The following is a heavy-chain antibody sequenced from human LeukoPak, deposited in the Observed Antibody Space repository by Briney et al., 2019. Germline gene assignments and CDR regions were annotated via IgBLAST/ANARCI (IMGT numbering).Heavy chain of an antibody. J-gene: IGHJ5*02. D-gene: IGHD6-13*01. Sequence: EASVKVSCKASGGTFSSYAISWVRQAPGQGLEWMGGVIPIFGTANYAQKFQGRVTITADKSTSTAYMELSSLRSEGTAVYYCARGGLAAAGSVWFDPWGQGTLVTVSS. CDR1: GGTFSSYA. V-gene: IGHV1-69*06. CDR3: ARGGLAAAGSVWFDP. CDR2: VIPIFGTA.